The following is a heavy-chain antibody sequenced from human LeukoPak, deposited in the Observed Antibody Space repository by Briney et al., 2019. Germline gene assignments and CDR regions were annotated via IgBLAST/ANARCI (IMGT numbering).Heavy chain of an antibody. CDR3: ARQLWNDLDAMDV. Sequence: PSETLSLTCTVSGGSISSYYWSWIRQPPGKGLEWIGYIYYSGSTNYNPSLKSRVTISVDTSKNQFSLKLSSVTAADTAVYYCARQLWNDLDAMDVWGQGTTVTVSS. D-gene: IGHD1-1*01. J-gene: IGHJ6*02. V-gene: IGHV4-59*08. CDR1: GGSISSYY. CDR2: IYYSGST.